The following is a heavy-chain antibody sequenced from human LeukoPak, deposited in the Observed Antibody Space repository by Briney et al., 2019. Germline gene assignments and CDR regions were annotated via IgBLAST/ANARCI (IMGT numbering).Heavy chain of an antibody. CDR3: CGTRGDL. CDR2: IKSKSDDGTR. Sequence: GGSLRLSCEASGFTFSKDWMCWVRQAPGKGLEWVGRIKSKSDDGTRDYAPPVRGRFTISRDDSKSTVYLQMESLRSEDTGVYYCCGTRGDLWGQGTLVTVSS. V-gene: IGHV3-15*01. D-gene: IGHD1-14*01. J-gene: IGHJ5*02. CDR1: GFTFSKDW.